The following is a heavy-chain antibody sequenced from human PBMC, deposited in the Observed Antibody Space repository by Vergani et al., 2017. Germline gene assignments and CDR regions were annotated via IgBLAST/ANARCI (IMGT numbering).Heavy chain of an antibody. D-gene: IGHD6-13*01. CDR3: ARDVADTHSSIWPLNYHYFMDV. CDR1: GFPFSDYG. CDR2: ISYDGNKK. V-gene: IGHV3-30*03. Sequence: QVQLVESGGGEVQPGRSLRLSCSAAGFPFSDYGVHWVRQAPGKGLEWVSVISYDGNKKNYADSVKGRFTISRDNSKNTLYLEMNALRAEDTAVYYCARDVADTHSSIWPLNYHYFMDVWGEGTTVTVSS. J-gene: IGHJ6*03.